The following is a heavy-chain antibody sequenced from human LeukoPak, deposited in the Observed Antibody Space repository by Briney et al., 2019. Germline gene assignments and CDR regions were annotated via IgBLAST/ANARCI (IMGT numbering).Heavy chain of an antibody. CDR3: ASDIVATSGDF. CDR1: GFTFSDFY. V-gene: IGHV3-11*01. CDR2: ITSAGRAI. D-gene: IGHD5-12*01. J-gene: IGHJ4*02. Sequence: PGWSLRLSCAASGFTFSDFYMSWIRQAPGKGLEWVSYITSAGRAIYYADSVQGRFTISRDNARNSLYLQMNGLRAEDTAVYYCASDIVATSGDFWGQGTLVTVSS.